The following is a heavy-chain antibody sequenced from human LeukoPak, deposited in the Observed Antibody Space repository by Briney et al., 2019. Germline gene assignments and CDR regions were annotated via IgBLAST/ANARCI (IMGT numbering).Heavy chain of an antibody. D-gene: IGHD1-26*01. CDR3: ARDRGVGAYGAFDI. CDR2: INHSGST. J-gene: IGHJ3*02. V-gene: IGHV4-34*01. Sequence: SETLSLTCAVYGGSFSGYYWSWIRQPPGKGLEWIGEINHSGSTNYNPSLKSRVTISVDTSKNQSSLKLSSVTAADTAVYYCARDRGVGAYGAFDIWGQGTMVTVSS. CDR1: GGSFSGYY.